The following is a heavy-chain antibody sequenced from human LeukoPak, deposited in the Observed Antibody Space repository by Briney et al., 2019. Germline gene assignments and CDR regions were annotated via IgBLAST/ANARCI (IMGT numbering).Heavy chain of an antibody. Sequence: SGPTLVNPTQTLTLTCTFSGFSFSTSGVGVGWIRQPPGKALEWLALIYWNDDKRYSPSLKSRLTITKDTSKNQVVLTMTNMDPVDTATYYCAHSRWLPPHYYMDVWGKGTTVTVSS. CDR1: GFSFSTSGVG. CDR2: IYWNDDK. D-gene: IGHD3-22*01. J-gene: IGHJ6*03. V-gene: IGHV2-5*01. CDR3: AHSRWLPPHYYMDV.